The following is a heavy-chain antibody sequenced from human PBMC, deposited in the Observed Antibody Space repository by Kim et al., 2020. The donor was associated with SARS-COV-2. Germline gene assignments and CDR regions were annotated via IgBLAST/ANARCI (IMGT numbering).Heavy chain of an antibody. D-gene: IGHD3-16*01. CDR3: AISSPKGDWFDP. J-gene: IGHJ5*02. V-gene: IGHV4-30-2*04. Sequence: YYNPTVTSRVIISIDASKKQFSLKLSTVTAAHTAVYYCAISSPKGDWFDPWGQGTLVTVSS.